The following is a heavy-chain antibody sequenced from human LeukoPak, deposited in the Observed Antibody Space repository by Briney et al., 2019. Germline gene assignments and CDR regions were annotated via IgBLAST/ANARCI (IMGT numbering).Heavy chain of an antibody. V-gene: IGHV4-4*02. CDR2: VNLQGST. CDR3: AREGGPYRPLDY. Sequence: KSSETLSLTCGVSGGSITNTNYWTWVRPPPGKGLEWIGEVNLQGSTNYNPSLMGRVAISVDKSENHISLQLTSVTAADTAVYYCAREGGPYRPLDYSGQGTLVTVSS. J-gene: IGHJ4*02. CDR1: GGSITNTNY.